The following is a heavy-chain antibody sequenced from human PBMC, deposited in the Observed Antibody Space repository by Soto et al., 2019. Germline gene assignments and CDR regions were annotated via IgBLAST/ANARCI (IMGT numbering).Heavy chain of an antibody. CDR2: ISYDGSNK. Sequence: QVQLVESGGGVVQPGRSLRLSCAASGFTFSSYGMHWVRQAPGKGLEWVAVISYDGSNKYYADSVKGRFTSSRDNSKNTRYLQMNSLRAEDTAVYYCAKGAPNRGDYGDYVGQGTLVTVSS. CDR3: AKGAPNRGDYGDY. J-gene: IGHJ4*02. CDR1: GFTFSSYG. V-gene: IGHV3-30*18. D-gene: IGHD3-10*01.